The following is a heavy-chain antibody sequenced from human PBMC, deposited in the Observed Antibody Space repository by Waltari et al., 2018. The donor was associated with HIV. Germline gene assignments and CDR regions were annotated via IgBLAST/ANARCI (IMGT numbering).Heavy chain of an antibody. D-gene: IGHD4-17*01. CDR3: ARATTVTPDYYYGMDV. J-gene: IGHJ6*02. Sequence: QVQLVQSGAEVKKPGASVKVSCKASGYTFTGYYMHWVRQAPGQGLEWMGWVNPNSGGTNYAQKFQGRVTMTRDRSISTAYMGLSRLRSDDTAVYDGARATTVTPDYYYGMDVWGQGTTVTVSS. CDR1: GYTFTGYY. V-gene: IGHV1-2*02. CDR2: VNPNSGGT.